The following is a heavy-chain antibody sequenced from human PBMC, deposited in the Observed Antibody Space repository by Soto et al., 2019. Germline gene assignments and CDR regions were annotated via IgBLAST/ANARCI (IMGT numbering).Heavy chain of an antibody. CDR3: AREDIAVAGTRGSYYYSMDV. J-gene: IGHJ6*02. Sequence: SETLSLTCTVSGGSISSYYWSWIRQPPGKGLEWIGYIYYSGSTNYNPSLKSRVTISVDTSKNQFSLKLSSVTAADTAVYYCAREDIAVAGTRGSYYYSMDVWGQGTTVTVSS. D-gene: IGHD6-19*01. CDR1: GGSISSYY. CDR2: IYYSGST. V-gene: IGHV4-59*01.